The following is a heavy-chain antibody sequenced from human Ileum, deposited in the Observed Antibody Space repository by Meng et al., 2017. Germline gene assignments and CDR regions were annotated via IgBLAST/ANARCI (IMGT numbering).Heavy chain of an antibody. J-gene: IGHJ4*02. CDR2: INHSGST. D-gene: IGHD6-19*01. Sequence: QGQLQQWGAGLFKPSETLSLTCAVYGGSFSGYYWSWIRQPPGKGLEWIGEINHSGSTNYNPSLKSRVTISVDTSKNQFSLKLSSVTAADTAVYYCARSSSGGYWGQGTLVTVSS. CDR1: GGSFSGYY. CDR3: ARSSSGGY. V-gene: IGHV4-34*01.